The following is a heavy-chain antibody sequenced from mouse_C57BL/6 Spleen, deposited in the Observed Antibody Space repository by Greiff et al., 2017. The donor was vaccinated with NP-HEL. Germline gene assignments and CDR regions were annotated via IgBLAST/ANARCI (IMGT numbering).Heavy chain of an antibody. CDR1: GYAFSSSW. CDR2: IYPGDGDT. V-gene: IGHV1-82*01. D-gene: IGHD2-2*01. CDR3: ARGGYDTWFAY. J-gene: IGHJ3*01. Sequence: VQLQQSGPELVKPGASVKISCKASGYAFSSSWMNWVKQRPGKGLEWIGRIYPGDGDTNYNGKFKGKATLTADKSSSTAYRQLSSLTSEDSAVYFCARGGYDTWFAYWGQGTLVTVSA.